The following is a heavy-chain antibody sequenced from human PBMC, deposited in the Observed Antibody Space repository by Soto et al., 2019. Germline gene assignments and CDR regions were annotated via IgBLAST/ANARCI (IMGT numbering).Heavy chain of an antibody. CDR1: GFTFSSYA. Sequence: PGGSLRLSCAASGFTFSSYAMSWVRQAPGKGLEWVSAISGSGGSTYYADSVKGRFTISRDNSKNTLYLQMNSLRAEDTAVYYCTTDRGIAARFGFDPWGQGTLVTVSS. CDR2: ISGSGGST. CDR3: TTDRGIAARFGFDP. D-gene: IGHD6-6*01. J-gene: IGHJ5*02. V-gene: IGHV3-23*01.